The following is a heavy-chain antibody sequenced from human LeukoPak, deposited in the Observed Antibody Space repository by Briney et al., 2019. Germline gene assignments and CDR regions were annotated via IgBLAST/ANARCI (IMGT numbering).Heavy chain of an antibody. Sequence: SETLSLTCTISGGSVSDYYWSWIRQSPGKGLEWIGYIYYTGSTTYNPSLKSRVTISADTSKNQFSLKLSSVTAADTAVYYCARSFSNYQGFGYWGQGTLVTVSS. D-gene: IGHD4-11*01. CDR1: GGSVSDYY. CDR2: IYYTGST. CDR3: ARSFSNYQGFGY. V-gene: IGHV4-59*02. J-gene: IGHJ4*02.